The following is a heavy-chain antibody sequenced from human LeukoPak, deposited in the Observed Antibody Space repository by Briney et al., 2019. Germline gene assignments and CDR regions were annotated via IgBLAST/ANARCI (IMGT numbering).Heavy chain of an antibody. D-gene: IGHD2-8*02. CDR3: ARTHTTGLTDI. J-gene: IGHJ4*02. CDR2: IYIRGGT. V-gene: IGHV4-4*09. Sequence: SETLSLTCAVSGDSVNNYYWTWLRQPPGKGLEWIGYIYIRGGTNYNPSLRSRVTISLDTSKNQFSLKLTSVTAADTAVYYCARTHTTGLTDIWGQGTLVTVSS. CDR1: GDSVNNYY.